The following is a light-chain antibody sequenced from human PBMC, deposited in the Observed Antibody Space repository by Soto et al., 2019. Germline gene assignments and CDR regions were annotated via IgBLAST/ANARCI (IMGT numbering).Light chain of an antibody. J-gene: IGKJ5*01. Sequence: EIVLTQSPATLSLSPGERATLSCRASQSVSRYLVWYQQKLGQAPRLLIHDASNRATGIPARFSRSGSGTDFTLTISSLEPEDFAVYYCQQRSDWTVTFGQGTRLEIK. V-gene: IGKV3-11*01. CDR2: DAS. CDR1: QSVSRY. CDR3: QQRSDWTVT.